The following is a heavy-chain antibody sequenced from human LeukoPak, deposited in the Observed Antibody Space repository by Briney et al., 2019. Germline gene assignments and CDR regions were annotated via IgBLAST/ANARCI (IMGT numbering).Heavy chain of an antibody. CDR1: GFTFSSYG. V-gene: IGHV3-30*18. J-gene: IGHJ4*02. Sequence: PGRSLRLSCAASGFTFSSYGMHWVRQAPGKGLEWVAVISYDGSNKYYADSVKGRFTISRDNSKNTLYLQMNSLRAEDTAVYYCAKDWNNFDYWGQGTLVTVSS. CDR3: AKDWNNFDY. D-gene: IGHD1/OR15-1a*01. CDR2: ISYDGSNK.